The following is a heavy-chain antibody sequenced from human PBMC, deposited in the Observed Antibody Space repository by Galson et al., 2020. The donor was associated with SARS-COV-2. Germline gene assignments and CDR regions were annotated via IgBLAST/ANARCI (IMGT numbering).Heavy chain of an antibody. CDR3: ATQEFYYGSSGYEESDYGMDV. Sequence: GESLKNSCAASGFTFSNYWMHWVRQAPGKGLVWVSRLNGDGRSRTYADSVKGRFTISRDSAKNTVSLQMNSLRAEDTAVYYCATQEFYYGSSGYEESDYGMDVWGQGTTVTVSS. V-gene: IGHV3-74*01. CDR2: LNGDGRSR. CDR1: GFTFSNYW. D-gene: IGHD3-22*01. J-gene: IGHJ6*02.